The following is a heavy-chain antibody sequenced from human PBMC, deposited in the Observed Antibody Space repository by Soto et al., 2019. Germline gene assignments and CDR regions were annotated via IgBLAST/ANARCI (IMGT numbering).Heavy chain of an antibody. V-gene: IGHV1-18*01. CDR1: GSTFPSST. CDR3: AIDDYGDPDD. CDR2: INAHKGNT. J-gene: IGHJ4*02. Sequence: QVQLVQSGDEVKKPGASVKVSCKASGSTFPSSTVSWVRQAPGQGLEGMGWINAHKGNTTYAQKFQGRLTMTTDTATGTGYMDLRSLRSDDTAVYVCAIDDYGDPDDWGQGTLVTVSS. D-gene: IGHD4-17*01.